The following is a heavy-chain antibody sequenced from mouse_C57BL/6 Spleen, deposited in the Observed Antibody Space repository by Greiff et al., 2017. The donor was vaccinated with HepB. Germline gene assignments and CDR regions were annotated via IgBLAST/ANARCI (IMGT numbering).Heavy chain of an antibody. J-gene: IGHJ2*01. D-gene: IGHD4-1*02. CDR3: GRGRTTGGYFDY. CDR1: GFTFSSYA. V-gene: IGHV5-4*01. Sequence: EVQVVESGGGLVKPGGSLKLSCAASGFTFSSYAMSWVRQTPEKRLEWVATISDGGSYTYYPDNLKGRFTISRDNANNNMYLQMSHLKTEDTAMYYCGRGRTTGGYFDYWGQGTTLTVSS. CDR2: ISDGGSYT.